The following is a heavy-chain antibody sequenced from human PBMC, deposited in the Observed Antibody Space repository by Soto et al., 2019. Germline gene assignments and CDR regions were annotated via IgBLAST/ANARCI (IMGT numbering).Heavy chain of an antibody. CDR2: ISSSGSTI. Sequence: GGSLRLSCAASCFTFSGYYMRSISQAPGKGLEGVSYISSSGSTIYYADSVNGRLTISRDNSKNSLYLQMNSLRAEDTAVYYCAREGYRPTEGFDDWGQGTLVTVSS. CDR3: AREGYRPTEGFDD. J-gene: IGHJ4*02. D-gene: IGHD5-18*01. V-gene: IGHV3-11*01. CDR1: CFTFSGYY.